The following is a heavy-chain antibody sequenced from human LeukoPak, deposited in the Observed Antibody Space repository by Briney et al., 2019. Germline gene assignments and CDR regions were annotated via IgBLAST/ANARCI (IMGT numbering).Heavy chain of an antibody. CDR3: ARWRGHYHYYDMDV. J-gene: IGHJ6*02. D-gene: IGHD3-10*01. CDR1: GYSFTGYW. Sequence: GESLKISCKGSGYSFTGYWIGWVRQMPGKGLECMGIIYPGDSTTTYSPSFQGQVTISADKSITTAYLQWSSLKASDTAMYSCARWRGHYHYYDMDVWGQGTAVTVSS. CDR2: IYPGDSTT. V-gene: IGHV5-51*01.